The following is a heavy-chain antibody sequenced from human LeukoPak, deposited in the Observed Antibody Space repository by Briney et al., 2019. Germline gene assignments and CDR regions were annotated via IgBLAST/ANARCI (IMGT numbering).Heavy chain of an antibody. CDR3: TRGSFTRAY. Sequence: GGSLRLSCAASGFTFSNYWMSWVRQAPGKGLEWVANIKQDGSEKYYLDSVKGRFTISRDNGKNSLYLQMNSLRVEDTAVYYCTRGSFTRAYWGQGTLVTVSS. CDR1: GFTFSNYW. J-gene: IGHJ4*02. V-gene: IGHV3-7*03. D-gene: IGHD2-15*01. CDR2: IKQDGSEK.